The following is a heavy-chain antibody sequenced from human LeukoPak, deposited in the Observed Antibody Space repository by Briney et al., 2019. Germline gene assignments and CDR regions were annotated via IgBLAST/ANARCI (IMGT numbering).Heavy chain of an antibody. CDR2: ISYDGSNK. CDR1: GFTFSSYA. D-gene: IGHD1-26*01. CDR3: ARDGALSSYYQYFDY. V-gene: IGHV3-30-3*01. J-gene: IGHJ4*02. Sequence: GGSLRLSCAASGFTFSSYAVHWVRQAPGKGLEWVAVISYDGSNKYYADSMKGRFTISRDNSKSMLYLQMNSLGSEDTAVYYCARDGALSSYYQYFDYWGQGTLVTVSS.